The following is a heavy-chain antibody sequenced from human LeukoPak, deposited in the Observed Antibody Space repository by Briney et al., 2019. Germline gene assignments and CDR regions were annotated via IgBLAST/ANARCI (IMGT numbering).Heavy chain of an antibody. CDR1: GGSISSYY. Sequence: SETLSLTSTVSGGSISSYYWGWVRQPPGRGLEWIGHIYYSGSTNYNPSLKSRVSILVDTSKNQFSLKLSSVTAADTAVYYCARADRGYDSSGYRYYYYYYMDVWGKGTTVTVSS. D-gene: IGHD3-22*01. CDR3: ARADRGYDSSGYRYYYYYYMDV. V-gene: IGHV4-59*01. J-gene: IGHJ6*03. CDR2: IYYSGST.